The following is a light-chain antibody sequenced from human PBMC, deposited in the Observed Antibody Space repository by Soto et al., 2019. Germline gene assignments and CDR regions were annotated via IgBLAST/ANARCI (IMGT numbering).Light chain of an antibody. J-gene: IGKJ4*01. CDR2: GAS. V-gene: IGKV3-15*01. Sequence: MGITRWAAEVPVCTGERATLSVRVSQSVSSKLARYQQLPGQAPRLLIYGASTRATGFPARCSGSGCETEFTCTVGNLLSEDSAVYYCLEYNRGRPLAFGGGTKVDIK. CDR3: LEYNRGRPLA. CDR1: QSVSSK.